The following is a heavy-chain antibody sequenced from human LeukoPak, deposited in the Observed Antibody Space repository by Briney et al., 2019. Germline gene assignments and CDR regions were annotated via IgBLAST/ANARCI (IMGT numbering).Heavy chain of an antibody. CDR3: AKGGIVVVTARDWFDP. CDR1: GFTFSSYA. V-gene: IGHV3-23*01. Sequence: GGSLRLSCAASGFTFSSYAMSWVRQAPGEGLEWVSAISGSGGSTYYADSVKGRFTISRDNSKNTLYLQMNSLRAEDTAVYYCAKGGIVVVTARDWFDPWGQGTLVTVSS. J-gene: IGHJ5*02. D-gene: IGHD2-21*02. CDR2: ISGSGGST.